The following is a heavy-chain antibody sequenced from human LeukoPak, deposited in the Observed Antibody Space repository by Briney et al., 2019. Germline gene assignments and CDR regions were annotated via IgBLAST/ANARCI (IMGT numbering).Heavy chain of an antibody. CDR1: GYSFTSYW. Sequence: GESLKISCKGSGYSFTSYWIGWVRQMPGKGLEWMGIIYPGDSDTRYSPSFQGQVTISADKSISTAYLQWSSLKASDTAMYYCARLPDSSGYYYYGMDVWGQGTTVTVSS. V-gene: IGHV5-51*01. J-gene: IGHJ6*02. CDR3: ARLPDSSGYYYYGMDV. D-gene: IGHD3-22*01. CDR2: IYPGDSDT.